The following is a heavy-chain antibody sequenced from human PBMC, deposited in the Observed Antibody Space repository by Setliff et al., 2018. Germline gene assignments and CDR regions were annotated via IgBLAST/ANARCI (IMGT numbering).Heavy chain of an antibody. D-gene: IGHD3-10*01. CDR2: INHSGSS. V-gene: IGHV4-34*01. Sequence: SETLSLTCAASGGTFSDYYWTWIRQPPGKGLEWIGEINHSGSSNYNPSLKSRLTISVDTSKNQFSLRLNSVTAADTAVYYCARDPVKQLVNWFDPWGQGTPVTVSS. J-gene: IGHJ5*02. CDR1: GGTFSDYY. CDR3: ARDPVKQLVNWFDP.